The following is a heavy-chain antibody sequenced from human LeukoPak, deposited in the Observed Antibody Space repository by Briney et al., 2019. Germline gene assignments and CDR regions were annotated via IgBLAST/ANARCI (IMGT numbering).Heavy chain of an antibody. J-gene: IGHJ5*02. CDR3: ARQLWALSWYGINWFDP. D-gene: IGHD6-13*01. Sequence: SETLSLTCAVYGGSFSGYYWSWIRQPPGKGLEWIGEINHSGSTNYNPSLKSRVTISVDTSKNQFSLKLSSVTAADTAVYYCARQLWALSWYGINWFDPWGQGTLVTVSS. CDR1: GGSFSGYY. V-gene: IGHV4-34*01. CDR2: INHSGST.